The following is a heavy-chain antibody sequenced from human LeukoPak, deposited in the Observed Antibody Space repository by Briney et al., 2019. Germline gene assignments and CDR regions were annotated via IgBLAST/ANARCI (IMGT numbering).Heavy chain of an antibody. J-gene: IGHJ5*02. CDR2: MYYSGST. D-gene: IGHD3-10*01. V-gene: IGHV4-59*01. CDR3: ARDGPYGSGSYRTMNWFDP. Sequence: SETLSLTCTVSGASIRSYYWSWIRQPPGKGLEWIGYMYYSGSTNYNPSLKSRVTISVDTSKNQFSLKLSSVTAGDTAVYYCARDGPYGSGSYRTMNWFDPGGQGTLVTVSS. CDR1: GASIRSYY.